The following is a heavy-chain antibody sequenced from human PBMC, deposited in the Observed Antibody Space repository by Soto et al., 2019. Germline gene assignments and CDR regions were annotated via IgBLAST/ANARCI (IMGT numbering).Heavy chain of an antibody. V-gene: IGHV3-53*01. CDR2: IYTGGTT. J-gene: IGHJ5*01. CDR1: GFTVSRNY. D-gene: IGHD6-6*01. Sequence: EVQLVESGGGLIQPGGSLRLSGAASGFTVSRNYMNWVRQAPGKGLEWFSVIYTGGTTYYADSVKGRFTISRDNSKNTLYLQMSSLRAEDTAVYYCTGAGETWSSSSHEVGDSWGQGTLVPVSS. CDR3: TGAGETWSSSSHEVGDS.